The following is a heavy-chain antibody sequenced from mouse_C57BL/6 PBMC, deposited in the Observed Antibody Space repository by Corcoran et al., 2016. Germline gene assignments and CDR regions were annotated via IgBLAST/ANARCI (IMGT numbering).Heavy chain of an antibody. V-gene: IGHV1-26*01. CDR1: GYTFTDYY. D-gene: IGHD1-1*01. Sequence: EVQLQQSGPELVKPGASVKISCKASGYTFTDYYMNWVKQSHGKSLEWIGDINPNNGGTSYNQKFKGKAPLTVDKSSSTAYMELRSLTSEDSAGYYCAYYYRFAYWGQGTLVTGSA. CDR3: AYYYRFAY. CDR2: INPNNGGT. J-gene: IGHJ3*01.